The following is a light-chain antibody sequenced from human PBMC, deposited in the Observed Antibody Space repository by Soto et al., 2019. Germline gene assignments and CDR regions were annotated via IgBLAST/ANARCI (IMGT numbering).Light chain of an antibody. CDR2: AAS. J-gene: IGKJ1*01. CDR3: QQNYSPPQT. V-gene: IGKV1-39*01. Sequence: DIQMTQSPSSLSASVGDRVTITCRASQSISSYLNWYQQKPGKAPQLLMYAASSLQSGVPSRFSGSGSGTDFTLTISSLQPEDFATYYCQQNYSPPQTFGQGTKVEIK. CDR1: QSISSY.